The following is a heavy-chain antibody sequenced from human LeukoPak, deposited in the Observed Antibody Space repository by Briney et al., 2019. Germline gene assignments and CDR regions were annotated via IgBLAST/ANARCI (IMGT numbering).Heavy chain of an antibody. D-gene: IGHD2-2*01. V-gene: IGHV3-21*01. CDR1: GFTFSSYS. CDR2: ISSSSSYI. J-gene: IGHJ4*02. CDR3: ANRYCSSTSCASVY. Sequence: GGSLRLSCAASGFTFSSYSMNWVRQAPGKGLEWVSSISSSSSYIYYADSVKGRFTISRDNAKNSLYLQMNSLRAEDTAVYYCANRYCSSTSCASVYWGQGTLVTVSS.